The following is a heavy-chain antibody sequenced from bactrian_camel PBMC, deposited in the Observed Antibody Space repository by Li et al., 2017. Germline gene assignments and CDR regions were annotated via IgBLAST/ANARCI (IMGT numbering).Heavy chain of an antibody. J-gene: IGHJ4*01. Sequence: HVQLVESGGGTVQAGGSLRLSCAVSGATYSDYCVMWFRQAPGKEREGVVGIVSDANTRYADSVLGRFTISKNNAEKTLYLQMNSLKPEDTATYYCAAAKGTAVAVPSWCPTRCESNYCGQGTQVTVSS. D-gene: IGHD6*01. CDR3: AAAKGTAVAVPSWCPTRCESNY. CDR2: IVSDANT. CDR1: GATYSDYC. V-gene: IGHV3S53*01.